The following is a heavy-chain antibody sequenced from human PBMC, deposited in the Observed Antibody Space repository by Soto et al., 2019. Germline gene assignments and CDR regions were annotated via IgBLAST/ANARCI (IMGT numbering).Heavy chain of an antibody. CDR2: ISSNGGRT. V-gene: IGHV3-23*01. CDR1: GFTFSVYA. J-gene: IGHJ1*01. Sequence: GGSLRLSCAASGFTFSVYAMSWVRQAPGKGLEWVSAISSNGGRTFYADSLRGRFTISRDNSKSALYLQMNNLRAEDTAIYYCAKYSELPYEAYLQQWGQGTLVTVS. CDR3: AKYSELPYEAYLQQ. D-gene: IGHD1-7*01.